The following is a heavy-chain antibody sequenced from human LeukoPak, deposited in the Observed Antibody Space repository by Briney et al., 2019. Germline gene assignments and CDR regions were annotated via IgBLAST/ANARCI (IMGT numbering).Heavy chain of an antibody. V-gene: IGHV3-7*01. CDR1: GFTFNRDW. CDR2: IKEDGSGK. J-gene: IGHJ4*02. CDR3: ARGSQYYYDSSGYYSHDY. D-gene: IGHD3-22*01. Sequence: GGSLRLSCVASGFTFNRDWTAWVRQAPGKGLEWVANIKEDGSGKYYVDSVKGRFTISRDNAKNSLYLQMNSLRAEDTAVYYCARGSQYYYDSSGYYSHDYWGQGTLVTVSS.